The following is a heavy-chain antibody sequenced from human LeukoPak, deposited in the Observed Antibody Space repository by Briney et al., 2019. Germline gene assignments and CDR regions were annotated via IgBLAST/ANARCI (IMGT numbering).Heavy chain of an antibody. J-gene: IGHJ4*02. CDR2: ISSSSSYI. CDR3: ARDSDPYYGSGRSDY. CDR1: GFTFSNYA. V-gene: IGHV3-21*01. D-gene: IGHD3-10*01. Sequence: PGGSLRLSCAASGFTFSNYAMSWVRQAPGKGLEWVSSISSSSSYIYYADLVKGRFTISRDNAKNSLYLQMNSLRAEDTAVYYCARDSDPYYGSGRSDYWGQGTLVTVSS.